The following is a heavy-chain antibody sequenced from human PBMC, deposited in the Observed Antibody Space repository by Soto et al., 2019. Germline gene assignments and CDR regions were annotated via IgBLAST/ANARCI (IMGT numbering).Heavy chain of an antibody. CDR2: IIPIFGTA. Sequence: SVKVSCKNSGCTFSSYAISWVRQAPSQGLEWMGGIIPIFGTANYAQKFQGRVTITADESTSTAYMELSSLRSEDTAVYYCAREGSGYYFDYWGQGTLVTVSS. V-gene: IGHV1-69*13. CDR1: GCTFSSYA. J-gene: IGHJ4*02. D-gene: IGHD3-22*01. CDR3: AREGSGYYFDY.